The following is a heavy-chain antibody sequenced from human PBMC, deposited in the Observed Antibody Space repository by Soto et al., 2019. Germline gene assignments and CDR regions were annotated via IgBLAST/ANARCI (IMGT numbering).Heavy chain of an antibody. Sequence: TSETLSLTCTVSGGSISSSSYYWGWIRQPPGKGLEWIGSIYYSGSTYYNPSLKSRVTISVDTSKNQFSLKLSSVTAADTAVYYCARHIDDSSGYYYLFDYWGQGTLVTVSS. J-gene: IGHJ4*02. CDR3: ARHIDDSSGYYYLFDY. D-gene: IGHD3-22*01. CDR2: IYYSGST. CDR1: GGSISSSSYY. V-gene: IGHV4-39*01.